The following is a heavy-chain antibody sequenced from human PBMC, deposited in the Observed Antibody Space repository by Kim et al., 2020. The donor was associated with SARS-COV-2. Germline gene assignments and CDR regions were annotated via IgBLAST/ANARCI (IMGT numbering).Heavy chain of an antibody. CDR3: ARDIVGATDAFDI. Sequence: YAQKFEGRVTITADESTSTAYMELSSLRSEDTAVYYCARDIVGATDAFDIWGQGTMVTVSS. J-gene: IGHJ3*02. D-gene: IGHD1-26*01. V-gene: IGHV1-69*01.